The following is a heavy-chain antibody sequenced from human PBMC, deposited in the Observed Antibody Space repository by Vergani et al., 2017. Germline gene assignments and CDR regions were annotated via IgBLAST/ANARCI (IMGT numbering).Heavy chain of an antibody. J-gene: IGHJ3*02. CDR2: ISYDGSNK. D-gene: IGHD6-19*01. CDR3: AKDSLEDSSGWYGWGDGAFDI. Sequence: QVQLVESGGGLVKPGGSLRLSCAASGFTFSDYYMSWIRQAPGKGLEWVAVISYDGSNKYYADSVKGRFTISRDNSKNTLYLQMNSLRAEDTAVYYCAKDSLEDSSGWYGWGDGAFDIWGQGTMVTVSS. V-gene: IGHV3-30*18. CDR1: GFTFSDYY.